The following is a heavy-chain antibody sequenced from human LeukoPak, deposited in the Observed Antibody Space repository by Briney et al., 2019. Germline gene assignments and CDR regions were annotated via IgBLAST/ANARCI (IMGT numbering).Heavy chain of an antibody. Sequence: GGSLRLSCAASGFTFSNAWMSWVRQAPGKGLEWVGRIKSKTDGGTTDYAAPVKGRFTISRDDSKNTLYLQMNRLTTEDTAVYYCAKDLYSGTRRIFDDWGQGILVTVSS. V-gene: IGHV3-15*01. J-gene: IGHJ4*02. CDR2: IKSKTDGGTT. CDR1: GFTFSNAW. D-gene: IGHD1-26*01. CDR3: AKDLYSGTRRIFDD.